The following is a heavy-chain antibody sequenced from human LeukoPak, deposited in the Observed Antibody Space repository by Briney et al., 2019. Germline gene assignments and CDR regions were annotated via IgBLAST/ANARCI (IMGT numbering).Heavy chain of an antibody. Sequence: PAETLSLTCTVSGGSISNYYWSWIRQSPEKGLEWIGYIHDSGSTNYNPSLKSRVTISVDTSKNQFSLKLSSVTAADTAVYYCARLDAAAGRYLQFFYWGQGTLVTVSS. D-gene: IGHD5-24*01. CDR2: IHDSGST. CDR3: ARLDAAAGRYLQFFY. CDR1: GGSISNYY. J-gene: IGHJ4*02. V-gene: IGHV4-59*08.